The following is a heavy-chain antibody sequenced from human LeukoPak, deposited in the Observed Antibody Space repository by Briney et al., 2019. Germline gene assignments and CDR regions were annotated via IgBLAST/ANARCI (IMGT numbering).Heavy chain of an antibody. CDR2: IRYDGSNK. J-gene: IGHJ4*02. Sequence: GGSLRLSCAASGFTFSSYGMHWVRQAPGKGLEWVAFIRYDGSNKYYADSVKGRFTISRDNSKNTLYLQMNSLRAEDTAVYYCAKDFIRDTAMSYWGQGTLVTVSS. D-gene: IGHD5-18*01. CDR3: AKDFIRDTAMSY. CDR1: GFTFSSYG. V-gene: IGHV3-30*02.